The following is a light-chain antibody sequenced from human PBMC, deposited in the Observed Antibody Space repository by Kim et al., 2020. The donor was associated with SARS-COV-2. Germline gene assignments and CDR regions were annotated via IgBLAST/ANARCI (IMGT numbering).Light chain of an antibody. Sequence: QRVTISCTGSSSNIGAGYDVHWYQQLPGTAPKLLIYGNSNRPSGVPDRFSGSKSGTSASLAITGLQAEDEADYYCQSYDSSLSGVVFGGGTHLTVL. CDR3: QSYDSSLSGVV. J-gene: IGLJ2*01. CDR1: SSNIGAGYD. CDR2: GNS. V-gene: IGLV1-40*01.